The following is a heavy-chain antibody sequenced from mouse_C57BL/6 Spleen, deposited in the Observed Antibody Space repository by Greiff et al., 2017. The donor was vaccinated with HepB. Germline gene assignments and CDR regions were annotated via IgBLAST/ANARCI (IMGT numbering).Heavy chain of an antibody. J-gene: IGHJ4*01. Sequence: QVQLQQPGAELVKPGAPVKLSCKASGYTFTSYWMHWVKQRPGQGLEWIGMIHPNSGSTNYNEKFKSKATLTVDKSSSTAYMQLSSLTSEYSSVYYCARCRSLYAMDYWGQGTSVTVSS. CDR1: GYTFTSYW. CDR3: ARCRSLYAMDY. V-gene: IGHV1-64*01. D-gene: IGHD6-2*01. CDR2: IHPNSGST.